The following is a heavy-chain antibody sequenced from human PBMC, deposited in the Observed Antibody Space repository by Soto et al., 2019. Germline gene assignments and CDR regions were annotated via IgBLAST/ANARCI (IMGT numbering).Heavy chain of an antibody. V-gene: IGHV3-23*01. CDR1: GFTFSSYA. D-gene: IGHD6-19*01. Sequence: PGGSLRLSCAASGFTFSSYAMSWVRQAPGKGLEWVSAISGSGGSTYYADSVKGRFTISRDNSKNTLYLQMNGLRAEDTAVYYCASYSSGWSPHFDYWGQGTLVTVSS. CDR3: ASYSSGWSPHFDY. J-gene: IGHJ4*02. CDR2: ISGSGGST.